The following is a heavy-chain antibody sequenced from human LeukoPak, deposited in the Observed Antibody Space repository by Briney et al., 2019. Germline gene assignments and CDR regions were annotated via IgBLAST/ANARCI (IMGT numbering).Heavy chain of an antibody. Sequence: GGSLRLSCAASGITFSSYAMTWVRQAPGKGLEWVSAISGSGGSTYYADSVKGRFTISRDNSKNTLYLQMNSLRAEDAAVYYCAKSSMVGELLVDYWGQGTLVTVSS. CDR1: GITFSSYA. CDR2: ISGSGGST. V-gene: IGHV3-23*01. CDR3: AKSSMVGELLVDY. J-gene: IGHJ4*02. D-gene: IGHD3-10*02.